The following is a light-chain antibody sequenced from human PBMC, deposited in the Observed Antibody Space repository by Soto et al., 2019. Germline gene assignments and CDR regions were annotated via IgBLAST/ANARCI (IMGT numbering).Light chain of an antibody. Sequence: QSALTQPPSASGSPGQSVTISCTGTSSDVGGYNYFSWYRQHPGTAPQLIIYDVNKRPSGVPDRFSGSKSGNTASLTVSGLQAEDEADYFCNSYGGTNNYVVFGGGTQLTVL. CDR1: SSDVGGYNY. CDR3: NSYGGTNNYVV. J-gene: IGLJ2*01. V-gene: IGLV2-8*01. CDR2: DVN.